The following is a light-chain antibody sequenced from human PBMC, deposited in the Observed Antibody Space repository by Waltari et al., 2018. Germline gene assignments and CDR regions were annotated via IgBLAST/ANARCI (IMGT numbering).Light chain of an antibody. CDR1: QSISSY. J-gene: IGKJ2*01. CDR2: AAS. CDR3: QQSYSTPYT. Sequence: DIQMTQSPSSLSASVGDRVTITCRASQSISSYLNWYPEKPGKAPKLLIYAASSLQSGFPSRFSGSGSGTDFTLTISSLQPEDFATYYCQQSYSTPYTFGQGTKLEIK. V-gene: IGKV1-39*01.